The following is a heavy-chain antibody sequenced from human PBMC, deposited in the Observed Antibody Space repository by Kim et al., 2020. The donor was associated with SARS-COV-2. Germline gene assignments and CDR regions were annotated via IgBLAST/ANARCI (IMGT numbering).Heavy chain of an antibody. CDR2: IHTTTGKP. J-gene: IGHJ5*02. D-gene: IGHD2-21*02. CDR3: ARDGSDCVDP. CDR1: GYTFTSYV. Sequence: ASVKVSCKASGYTFTSYVMNWVRQVPGQGLEWMGWIHTTTGKPTYAQNFTGRFVFSLDASVTTTYLQINSLKPEDTAIYYCARDGSDCVDPWGQGTLVTVSS. V-gene: IGHV7-4-1*02.